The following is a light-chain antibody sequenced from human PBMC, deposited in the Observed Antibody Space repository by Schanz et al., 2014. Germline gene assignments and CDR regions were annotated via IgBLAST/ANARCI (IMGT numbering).Light chain of an antibody. V-gene: IGKV3D-20*02. CDR1: QSVSSSY. J-gene: IGKJ5*01. Sequence: EIVLTQSPGTLSLSPGESATLSCRASQSVSSSYLGWYQQKPGQAPRLLIFGASTSATGIPDRFSGSGSGTDFTLTISSLEPEDFAVYYCQQRSNWPPITFGQGTRLEIK. CDR3: QQRSNWPPIT. CDR2: GAS.